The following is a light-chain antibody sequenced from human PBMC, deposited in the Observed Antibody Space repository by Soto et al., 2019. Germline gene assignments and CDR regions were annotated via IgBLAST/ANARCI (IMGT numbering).Light chain of an antibody. V-gene: IGLV2-14*01. CDR1: SSDIGYYDY. CDR2: EVN. Sequence: QSVLTQPASVSGSPGQSITISCTGTSSDIGYYDYVSWYQHHSGKAPKLIIYEVNNRPSGVSNRFSGSKSVNTASLTISGLQAEDEPDYYCSSHSSSSAYYVFGTGTKVTVL. CDR3: SSHSSSSAYYV. J-gene: IGLJ1*01.